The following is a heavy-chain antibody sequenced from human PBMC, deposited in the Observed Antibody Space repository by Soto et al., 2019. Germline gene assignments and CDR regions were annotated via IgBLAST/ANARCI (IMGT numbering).Heavy chain of an antibody. CDR1: GFTFTNYW. Sequence: HPGGSLRLSCAASGFTFTNYWMHWVRQAPGKGLVWVSRINSDGSDTTYADSVKGRFTISRDNAKNTLYLQMNSLRAEDTAVYYCARRRSGHSSSFWGQGTLVTVSS. CDR2: INSDGSDT. D-gene: IGHD6-13*01. V-gene: IGHV3-74*01. J-gene: IGHJ4*02. CDR3: ARRRSGHSSSF.